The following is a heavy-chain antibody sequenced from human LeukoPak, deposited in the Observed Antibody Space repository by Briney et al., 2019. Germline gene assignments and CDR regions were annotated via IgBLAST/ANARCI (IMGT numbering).Heavy chain of an antibody. J-gene: IGHJ6*02. CDR3: ARSFLGSEVVAAARPFYYYYYGMDV. CDR1: GGPISSYY. CDR2: IYYSGST. V-gene: IGHV4-59*01. Sequence: PSETLPLTCTVSGGPISSYYWSWIRQPPAKGLEWTGYIYYSGSTNYNPSLKSRVTISVDTSKNQFSLKLSSVTAADTAVYYCARSFLGSEVVAAARPFYYYYYGMDVWGQGTTVTVSS. D-gene: IGHD2-15*01.